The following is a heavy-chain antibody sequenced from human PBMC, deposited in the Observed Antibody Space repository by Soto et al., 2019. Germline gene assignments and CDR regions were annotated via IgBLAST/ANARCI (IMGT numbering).Heavy chain of an antibody. CDR1: GGTFSTYA. V-gene: IGHV1-69*06. Sequence: QVQLVQSGTEMKEPGSSVKVSCMTSGGTFSTYAVHWVRQAPGQGLEWMGGLSPMFDTSSYAQNFQDRVTLTADKSTSTASMELSSLRSDDTAVYYCARDSPNDAFDIWGQGTLVIVSS. J-gene: IGHJ3*02. CDR3: ARDSPNDAFDI. CDR2: LSPMFDTS.